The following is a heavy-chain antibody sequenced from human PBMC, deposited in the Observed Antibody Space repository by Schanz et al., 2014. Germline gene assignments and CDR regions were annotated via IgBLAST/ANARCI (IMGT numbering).Heavy chain of an antibody. V-gene: IGHV3-53*01. CDR3: ARDGGRDGYNLAFDV. CDR1: GFTVNTNY. D-gene: IGHD5-12*01. Sequence: EVQLVESGGGLIHPGGSLRLSCAVSGFTVNTNYMTWVRQAPGKGLEWVSLIYSGGDTNYAGSVKGRFTISRDGSKNTLYLQMNSLRAEDTAVYFCARDGGRDGYNLAFDVWGQGTLVTVSS. J-gene: IGHJ3*01. CDR2: IYSGGDT.